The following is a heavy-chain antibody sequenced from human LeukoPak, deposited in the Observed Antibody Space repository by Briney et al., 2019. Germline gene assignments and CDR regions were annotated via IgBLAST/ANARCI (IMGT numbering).Heavy chain of an antibody. J-gene: IGHJ4*02. D-gene: IGHD4-17*01. CDR1: GFTFGSYW. CDR2: INSDGSST. CDR3: VREFDYVSYFFDY. Sequence: PGGSLRLSCAASGFTFGSYWMHWVRQVPGKGLVWVSRINSDGSSTTYADSVKGRFTISRDNAKNTLYLQMNSLRAEDTAVYFCVREFDYVSYFFDYWGQGTLVTVSS. V-gene: IGHV3-74*01.